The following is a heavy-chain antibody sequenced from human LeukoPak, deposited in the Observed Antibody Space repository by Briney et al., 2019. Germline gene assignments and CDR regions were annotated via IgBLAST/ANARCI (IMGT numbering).Heavy chain of an antibody. J-gene: IGHJ4*02. CDR2: ISGSGGST. CDR3: AKDRGVIVRIVEDY. D-gene: IGHD2-15*01. CDR1: GFTFSSYA. V-gene: IGHV3-23*01. Sequence: TGGSLRLSCASSGFTFSSYAMSWVRQAPGKGLEWVSAISGSGGSTYYADSVKGRFTISRDNSKITLYLQMNSLRAEDTAVYYCAKDRGVIVRIVEDYWGQGTLVTVSS.